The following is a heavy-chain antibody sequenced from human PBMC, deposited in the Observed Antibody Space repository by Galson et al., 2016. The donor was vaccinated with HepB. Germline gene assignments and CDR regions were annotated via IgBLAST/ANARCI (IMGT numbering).Heavy chain of an antibody. J-gene: IGHJ5*02. CDR1: GYTFNKYG. CDR3: ARDSEQQLVRGRWFDP. CDR2: ISASNGDT. D-gene: IGHD6-13*01. Sequence: SVKVSCKASGYTFNKYGISWVRQAPGQGLEWMGWISASNGDTSYSQKFQGRVTLTTDTSTNTGYLELRTLRSDDTAVYYCARDSEQQLVRGRWFDPWGQGTLVTVSS. V-gene: IGHV1-18*01.